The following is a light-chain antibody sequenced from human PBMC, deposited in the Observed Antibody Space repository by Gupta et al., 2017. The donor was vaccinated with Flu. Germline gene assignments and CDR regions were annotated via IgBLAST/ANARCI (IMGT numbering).Light chain of an antibody. CDR1: SDHSSYP. CDR2: LNSDGSH. CDR3: QTWGTGIRV. J-gene: IGLJ3*02. V-gene: IGLV4-69*01. Sequence: QLVLTQSPSASASLGASVQLTCTLTSDHSSYPIAWHQQQPEKGPRYLMKLNSDGSHTKGDGIPDRFSGSSSGAERYLTISSLQSEDEADYYCQTWGTGIRVFGGGTKLTVL.